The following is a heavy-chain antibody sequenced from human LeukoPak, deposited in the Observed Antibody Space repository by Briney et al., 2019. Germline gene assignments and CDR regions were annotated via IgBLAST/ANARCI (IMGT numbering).Heavy chain of an antibody. J-gene: IGHJ4*02. Sequence: GGSLRLSCAASGFTFTNAWMNWVRQAPGKGLEWVGRIKSKADGETIDYAAPVKGRFTFSRDDSKNTLYLQMNSLKTEDTAVYYCTRHRRSGSGSYYSDYWGQGTLVTVSS. V-gene: IGHV3-15*07. D-gene: IGHD1-26*01. CDR2: IKSKADGETI. CDR1: GFTFTNAW. CDR3: TRHRRSGSGSYYSDY.